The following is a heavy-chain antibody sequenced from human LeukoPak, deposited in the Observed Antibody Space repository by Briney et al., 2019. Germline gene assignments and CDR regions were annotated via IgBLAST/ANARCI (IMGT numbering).Heavy chain of an antibody. CDR1: GAAISSYY. CDR2: IYYSGST. J-gene: IGHJ4*02. V-gene: IGHV4-59*12. Sequence: PSETLSLTCTVTGAAISSYYWSWIRQPPGKGLEWIGYIYYSGSTKYNPSLKSRVSISVDTSKNQFSLKLSSVTAADTAVYYCARDGRFPPEVLPRYFDYWGQGTLVTVSS. D-gene: IGHD1-26*01. CDR3: ARDGRFPPEVLPRYFDY.